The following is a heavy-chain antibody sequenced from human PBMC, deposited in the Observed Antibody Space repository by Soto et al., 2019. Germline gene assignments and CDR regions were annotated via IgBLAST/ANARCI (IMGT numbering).Heavy chain of an antibody. V-gene: IGHV3-15*05. CDR3: ARGWFGDFV. Sequence: EVQLVESGGGLVKPGGSLRLSCVGSGLTLSDAWMNWVRQIPGKGPEGVGRIKTKSDGAVTDYAALAKGRFTISRDDSENTVYLQINSLKTEDTAVYYCARGWFGDFVWRQGNLVHVSS. D-gene: IGHD3-10*01. J-gene: IGHJ4*02. CDR2: IKTKSDGAVT. CDR1: GLTLSDAW.